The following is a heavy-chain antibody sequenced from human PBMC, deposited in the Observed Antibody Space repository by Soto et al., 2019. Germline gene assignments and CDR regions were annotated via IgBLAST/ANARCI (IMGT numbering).Heavy chain of an antibody. CDR1: GYTFTSYG. J-gene: IGHJ6*02. CDR3: ACTNSSSWYEDHYYYYYGMDV. Sequence: ASVKVSCKASGYTFTSYGISWVRQAPGQGLEWMGWISAYNGNTNYAQKLQGRVTMTTDTSTSTAYMELRSLRSDDTAVYYCACTNSSSWYEDHYYYYYGMDVWGQGTTVTVSS. V-gene: IGHV1-18*01. D-gene: IGHD6-13*01. CDR2: ISAYNGNT.